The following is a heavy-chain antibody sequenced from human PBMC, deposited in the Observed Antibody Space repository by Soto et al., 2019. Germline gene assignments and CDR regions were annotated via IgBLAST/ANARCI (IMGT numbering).Heavy chain of an antibody. CDR1: GSSLNDFQ. CDR2: IYFGQPTH. D-gene: IGHD6-13*01. Sequence: QVQLQESGPGLVKPSETLSLTCTVSGSSLNDFQWIWIRQPPGKGLEWIGSIYFGQPTHSDNPSLTIRFTIALDTARSQVSLKLASVTAADTAVYFCARSNTRYSSPDYWGQGSLVTVSS. J-gene: IGHJ4*02. V-gene: IGHV4-4*08. CDR3: ARSNTRYSSPDY.